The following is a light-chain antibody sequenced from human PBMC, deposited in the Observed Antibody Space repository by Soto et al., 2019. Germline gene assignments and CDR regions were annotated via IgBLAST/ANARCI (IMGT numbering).Light chain of an antibody. CDR3: SSFTNTYSYV. CDR1: SGDVGAYHY. J-gene: IGLJ1*01. V-gene: IGLV2-14*01. Sequence: QSALTQPASVSGSPGQSITISCTGTSGDVGAYHYVSWYQQHPGKAPRLLIYDVNNRPSGASSRFSGSKSGNTASLTISGLQAEDEADYYCSSFTNTYSYVFGTGTKVTVL. CDR2: DVN.